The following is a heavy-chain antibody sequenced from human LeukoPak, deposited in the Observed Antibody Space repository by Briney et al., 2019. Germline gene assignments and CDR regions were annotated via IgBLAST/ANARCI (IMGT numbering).Heavy chain of an antibody. Sequence: SETLSLTCTVSGGSINFYYWSWIRQPAGKGLEWIGRIYSTGSTNYSPSLKSRVTMSVDKYKNQFSLNLSSVTAADTAVHYCARGIADPYSFDSWGQGTLVTVSS. J-gene: IGHJ4*02. V-gene: IGHV4-4*07. CDR1: GGSINFYY. CDR3: ARGIADPYSFDS. D-gene: IGHD6-13*01. CDR2: IYSTGST.